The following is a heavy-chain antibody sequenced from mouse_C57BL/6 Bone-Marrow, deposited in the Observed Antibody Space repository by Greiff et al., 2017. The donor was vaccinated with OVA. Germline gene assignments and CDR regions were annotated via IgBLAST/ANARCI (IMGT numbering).Heavy chain of an antibody. J-gene: IGHJ3*01. Sequence: EVQLQESEGGLVQPGSSMKLSCTASGFTFSDYYMAWVRQVPEKGLEWVANINYDGSSTYYLDSLKSRFIISRDNAKNILYLQMSSLKSEDTATYYCARAYYSNYALAYWGQGTLVTVSA. CDR1: GFTFSDYY. CDR3: ARAYYSNYALAY. CDR2: INYDGSST. V-gene: IGHV5-16*01. D-gene: IGHD2-5*01.